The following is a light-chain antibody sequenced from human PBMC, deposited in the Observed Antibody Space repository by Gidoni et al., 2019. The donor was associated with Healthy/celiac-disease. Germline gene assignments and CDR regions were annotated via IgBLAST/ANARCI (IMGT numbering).Light chain of an antibody. CDR3: QVWDSSSDHPEVV. Sequence: SYVLTQPPSVSVAPGQTARITCGGNNIGSKSVHWYQQKPGQAPVLVVYDDSDRPSGIPARFSGSNSGNTATLTISRVEAGDEADYYCQVWDSSSDHPEVVFGGGTKLTVL. J-gene: IGLJ2*01. V-gene: IGLV3-21*02. CDR2: DDS. CDR1: NIGSKS.